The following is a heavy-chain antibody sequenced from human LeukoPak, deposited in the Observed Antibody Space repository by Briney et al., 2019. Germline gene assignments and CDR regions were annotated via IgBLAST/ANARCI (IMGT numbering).Heavy chain of an antibody. CDR1: GFTFSSYE. CDR3: ARSLYYYDSSGYYGIDY. J-gene: IGHJ4*02. D-gene: IGHD3-22*01. CDR2: ISSSGSTI. Sequence: GGSPRLSCAASGFTFSSYEMNWVRQAPGKGLEWVSYISSSGSTIYYADSVKGRFTISRDNAKNSLFLQMNSLRAEDTALYYCARSLYYYDSSGYYGIDYWGQGTLVTVSS. V-gene: IGHV3-48*03.